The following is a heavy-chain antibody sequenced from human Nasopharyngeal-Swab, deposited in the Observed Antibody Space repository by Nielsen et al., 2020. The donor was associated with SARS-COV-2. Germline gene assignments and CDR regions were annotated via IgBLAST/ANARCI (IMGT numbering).Heavy chain of an antibody. V-gene: IGHV4-30-4*01. Sequence: LRLSCTVSAGSISSGDYYWNWIRQPPGKGLEWIGNIYYSGSTSYNPSLKSRVTISRDTSRNQFSLKLSSVTAADAAVYYCVRDRGSGNNYFDYWGQGTLVTVSS. CDR2: IYYSGST. J-gene: IGHJ4*02. D-gene: IGHD3-10*01. CDR1: AGSISSGDYY. CDR3: VRDRGSGNNYFDY.